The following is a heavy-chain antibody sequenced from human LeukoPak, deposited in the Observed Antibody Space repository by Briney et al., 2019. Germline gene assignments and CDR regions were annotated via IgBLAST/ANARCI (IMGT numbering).Heavy chain of an antibody. CDR2: ISGSGGST. Sequence: GGSLRLSCAASGFTFSSYAMSWVRQAPGKGLEWVSAISGSGGSTYYADSVKGRFTISRDNSRNTVYLDMNSLRADDTAIYYCAKDWGSSSLWGQGTLVTVSS. J-gene: IGHJ4*02. CDR1: GFTFSSYA. D-gene: IGHD6-6*01. V-gene: IGHV3-23*01. CDR3: AKDWGSSSL.